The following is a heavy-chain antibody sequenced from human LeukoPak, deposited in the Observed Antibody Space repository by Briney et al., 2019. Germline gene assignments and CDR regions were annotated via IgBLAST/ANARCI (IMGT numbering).Heavy chain of an antibody. CDR2: IYPGDSDT. CDR1: GYSFTSYW. D-gene: IGHD2-2*01. CDR3: ATGGYRSVTNCRNWFDP. Sequence: GESLKISCKGSGYSFTSYWIGWVRQMPGKGLEWMGIIYPGDSDTRYSPSFQGQVTISADKSISTAYLQWSSLKASDTAMYYCATGGYRSVTNCRNWFDPWGQGTLVTVSS. V-gene: IGHV5-51*01. J-gene: IGHJ5*02.